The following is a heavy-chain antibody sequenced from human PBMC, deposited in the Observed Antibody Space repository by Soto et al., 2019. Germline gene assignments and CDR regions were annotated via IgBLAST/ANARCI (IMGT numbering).Heavy chain of an antibody. V-gene: IGHV3-23*01. Sequence: GGSLRLSCAASGFTFSSYAMSWVRQAPGKGLEWVSAISGSGGSTYYADSVKGRFTISRDNSKNTLYLQMNSLRAEDTAVYYCAKDQAVTTLSPYYFDYWGQGTLVTVSS. CDR3: AKDQAVTTLSPYYFDY. CDR1: GFTFSSYA. D-gene: IGHD4-17*01. CDR2: ISGSGGST. J-gene: IGHJ4*02.